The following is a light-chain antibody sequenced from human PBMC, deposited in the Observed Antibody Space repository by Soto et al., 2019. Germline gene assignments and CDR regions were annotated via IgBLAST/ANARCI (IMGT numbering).Light chain of an antibody. CDR2: DAS. CDR3: QQYYKWPTWT. V-gene: IGKV3-15*01. J-gene: IGKJ1*01. Sequence: EVVMTQSPATLSLSPGERATLSCRATESVDSNLAWYQQKPGQAPRLLIHDASARAAGVPARFSGSGYGTEFTLSISSLQSEDSAVYYCQQYYKWPTWTFGQGTKVEIK. CDR1: ESVDSN.